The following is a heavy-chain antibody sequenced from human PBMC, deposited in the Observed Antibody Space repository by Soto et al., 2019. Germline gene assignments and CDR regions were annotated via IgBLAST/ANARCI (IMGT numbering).Heavy chain of an antibody. CDR3: ARVMYGSGSYLHTFDY. J-gene: IGHJ4*02. CDR2: IYYTGST. D-gene: IGHD3-10*01. V-gene: IGHV4-59*01. Sequence: QVQLQESGPGLVKPSETLSLNCTVSGGSISSFYWSWIRQSPGKGLEWIGYIYYTGSTVYNPSLKGRVTSSLDTSKTQFSLKLSSVTAADTAVYYCARVMYGSGSYLHTFDYWGQGTLVTVSS. CDR1: GGSISSFY.